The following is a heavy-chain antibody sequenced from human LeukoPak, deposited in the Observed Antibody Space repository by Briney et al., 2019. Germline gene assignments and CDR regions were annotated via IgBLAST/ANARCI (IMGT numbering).Heavy chain of an antibody. CDR1: GGSISSYY. Sequence: PSETLSLTCTVSGGSISSYYWSWIRQPPGKGLEWIGYIYTSGSTNYNPSLKSRVTISVDTSKNQFSLKLSSVTAADTAVYYCARRYADAFDIWGQGTMVTVSS. CDR3: ARRYADAFDI. V-gene: IGHV4-4*09. D-gene: IGHD2-2*01. CDR2: IYTSGST. J-gene: IGHJ3*02.